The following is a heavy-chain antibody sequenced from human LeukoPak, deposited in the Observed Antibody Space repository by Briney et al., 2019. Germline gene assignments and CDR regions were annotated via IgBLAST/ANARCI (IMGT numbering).Heavy chain of an antibody. CDR3: ATEARGLGV. Sequence: PGGSLRLSCAASGFTFSTYWMTWVRQAPGKGLEWVANIKKDGSEKYYVDSVKGRFTTSRDNAKNSLYLQMNRLRAEDTAVYYCATEARGLGVWGKGTTVTISS. D-gene: IGHD3-10*01. CDR2: IKKDGSEK. V-gene: IGHV3-7*01. J-gene: IGHJ6*04. CDR1: GFTFSTYW.